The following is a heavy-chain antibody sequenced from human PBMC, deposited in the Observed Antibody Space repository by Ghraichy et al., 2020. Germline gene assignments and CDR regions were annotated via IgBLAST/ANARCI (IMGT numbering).Heavy chain of an antibody. D-gene: IGHD2-21*02. CDR1: GGSISSSSYF. V-gene: IGHV4-39*01. J-gene: IGHJ3*02. CDR2: IYYYGNT. Sequence: SETLSLTCTVSGGSISSSSYFWGWIRQPPGKGLEWIGSIYYYGNTYYNPSLKSRVTISVDTSKNQFSLKLSSVTAADTAVYYWARHENIVVVTAARAFDIWGPGTMVTVSS. CDR3: ARHENIVVVTAARAFDI.